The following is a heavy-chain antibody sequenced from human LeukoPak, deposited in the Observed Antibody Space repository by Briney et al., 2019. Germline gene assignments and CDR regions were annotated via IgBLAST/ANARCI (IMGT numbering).Heavy chain of an antibody. CDR3: AREVGSWYDY. CDR1: GFTFSSYE. J-gene: IGHJ4*02. D-gene: IGHD6-13*01. CDR2: IDSRSGTI. Sequence: GGSLRLSCAASGFTFSSYEMNWVRQAPGKGLEWVSYIDSRSGTIYYADSVKGRFTISRDNAKKSLYLQVNSLRDEDTAVYYCAREVGSWYDYWGQGTLVTVSS. V-gene: IGHV3-48*02.